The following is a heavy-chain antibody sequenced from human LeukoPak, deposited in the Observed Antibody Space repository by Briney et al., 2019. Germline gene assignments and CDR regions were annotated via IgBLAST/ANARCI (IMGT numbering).Heavy chain of an antibody. V-gene: IGHV1-69*13. CDR2: IIPIFGTA. J-gene: IGHJ4*02. CDR3: ATGYCGGDCYSY. Sequence: EASVKVSCKASGGTFSSYAISWVRQAPGQGLEWMGGIIPIFGTANYAQKFQGRVTITADESTSTAYMELSSLRSEDTAVYYCATGYCGGDCYSYWGQGTLVTVSS. CDR1: GGTFSSYA. D-gene: IGHD2-21*02.